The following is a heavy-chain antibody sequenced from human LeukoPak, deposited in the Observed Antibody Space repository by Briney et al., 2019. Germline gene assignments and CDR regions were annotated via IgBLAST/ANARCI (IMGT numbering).Heavy chain of an antibody. D-gene: IGHD3-22*01. J-gene: IGHJ6*03. CDR2: IYYSGST. CDR1: GGSISGYY. CDR3: ARVGGPGDSSGYYQFYYYYYMDV. Sequence: SETLSLTCTVSGGSISGYYYNWLRQPPGKGLEWIGYIYYSGSTNYNPSLKSRVTISVDTSKNQFSLKLSSVTAADTAVYYCARVGGPGDSSGYYQFYYYYYMDVWGKGTTVTVSS. V-gene: IGHV4-59*08.